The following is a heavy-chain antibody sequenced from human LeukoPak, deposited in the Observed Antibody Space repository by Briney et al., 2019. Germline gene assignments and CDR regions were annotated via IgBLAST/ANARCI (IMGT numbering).Heavy chain of an antibody. D-gene: IGHD1-7*01. Sequence: SETLSLTCTVSGGSISSYYWSWIRQPAGKGLEWSGRIYTSGSTNYNPSIKSRVTMSVDTSKNQFSLKLSSVTAADTAVYYCARGDWNYGVDYWGQGTLVTVSS. CDR2: IYTSGST. V-gene: IGHV4-4*07. CDR1: GGSISSYY. CDR3: ARGDWNYGVDY. J-gene: IGHJ4*02.